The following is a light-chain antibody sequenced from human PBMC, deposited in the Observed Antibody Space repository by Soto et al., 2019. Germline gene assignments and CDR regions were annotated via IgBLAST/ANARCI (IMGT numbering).Light chain of an antibody. V-gene: IGKV1-39*01. CDR3: QQSYSTLPLT. J-gene: IGKJ4*01. CDR2: AAS. CDR1: QSISRY. Sequence: DFLMTQSPSSLSASEGDRVTITCRASQSISRYLNWYQQKPGKAHKLLIYAASSLQSGVPSRFSCSVSRTDFTLTIISLQPEDFATYYCQQSYSTLPLTFGGGTKVEIK.